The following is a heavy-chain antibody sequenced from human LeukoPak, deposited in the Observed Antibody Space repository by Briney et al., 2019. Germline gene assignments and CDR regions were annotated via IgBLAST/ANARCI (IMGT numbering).Heavy chain of an antibody. CDR2: IYHSGST. J-gene: IGHJ6*04. CDR3: ASSPRDVDTPV. Sequence: SETLSLTCTVSGYSISSGYYWGWIRQPPGKGLEWIGSIYHSGSTYYNPSLKSRVTISVDTSKNQFSLKLSSVTAADTAVYYCASSPRDVDTPVWGKGTTVTISS. V-gene: IGHV4-38-2*02. CDR1: GYSISSGYY. D-gene: IGHD5-18*01.